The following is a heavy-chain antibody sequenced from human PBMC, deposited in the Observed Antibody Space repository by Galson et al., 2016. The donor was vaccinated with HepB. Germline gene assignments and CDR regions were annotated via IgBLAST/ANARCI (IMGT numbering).Heavy chain of an antibody. Sequence: SLRLSCAVSGFSFSTYAMSWVRQAPGKGLVWVSTIGGSGDNTYYADSVKGRFTISRDNSMNTLYLQMKSLRAEDTAVYYCAKEVVRFLHGYGMDVWGQGTTVTVSS. V-gene: IGHV3-23*01. CDR1: GFSFSTYA. D-gene: IGHD3-3*01. CDR3: AKEVVRFLHGYGMDV. J-gene: IGHJ6*02. CDR2: IGGSGDNT.